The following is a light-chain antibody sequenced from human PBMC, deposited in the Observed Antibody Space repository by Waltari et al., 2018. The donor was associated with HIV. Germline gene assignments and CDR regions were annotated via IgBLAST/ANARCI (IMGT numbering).Light chain of an antibody. CDR2: YYS. CDR3: QVWDSSRDHPV. J-gene: IGLJ2*01. Sequence: SYVLTQPPSVSVAPGKTARITCGGNDSGTKSVHWYQQEPGQAPVLVIYYYSDRPSGTPERFSGSNSGNTATLTMSSVEGGDEADYYCQVWDSSRDHPVFGGGTKLTVL. CDR1: DSGTKS. V-gene: IGLV3-21*04.